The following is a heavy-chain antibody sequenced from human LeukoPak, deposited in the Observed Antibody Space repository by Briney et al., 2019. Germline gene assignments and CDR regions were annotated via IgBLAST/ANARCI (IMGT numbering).Heavy chain of an antibody. J-gene: IGHJ4*02. CDR3: ARGRSPLGPYGTADY. V-gene: IGHV1-2*02. Sequence: ASVKVSCKASGYTFTRYYMHWVRQAPGQGLEWMGWINPNSGGTNYAQKFQGRVTMTRDTSIGTAYMELSSLRSEDTAVYYCARGRSPLGPYGTADYWGQGTLVTVSS. CDR2: INPNSGGT. CDR1: GYTFTRYY. D-gene: IGHD1-14*01.